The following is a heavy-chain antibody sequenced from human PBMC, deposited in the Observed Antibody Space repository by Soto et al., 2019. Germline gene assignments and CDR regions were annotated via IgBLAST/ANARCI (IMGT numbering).Heavy chain of an antibody. CDR1: GAPIHPYF. Sequence: SYTLSLTCTVSGAPIHPYFCPWIRQTLGKGFEWMCYIYYSGTTTNYNPSLKSRVTLSVDTSKNQFSLKLSSVTAADTAVYYCARLGGSFAVPHFDYWGQGTLVTVSS. CDR2: IYYSGTT. V-gene: IGHV4-59*08. D-gene: IGHD1-26*01. J-gene: IGHJ4*02. CDR3: ARLGGSFAVPHFDY.